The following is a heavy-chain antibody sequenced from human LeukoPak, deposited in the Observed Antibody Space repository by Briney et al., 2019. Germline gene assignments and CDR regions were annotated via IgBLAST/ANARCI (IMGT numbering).Heavy chain of an antibody. Sequence: SVKVSCKASGGTFSSYAISWVRQAPGQGLEWMGGIIPIFGTANYAQKFQGRVTITTDESTSTAYMELSSLRSEDTAVYYCARDWTGTKPAAAIHGFTWFDPWGQGTLVTVSS. J-gene: IGHJ5*02. CDR2: IIPIFGTA. D-gene: IGHD1-7*01. CDR3: ARDWTGTKPAAAIHGFTWFDP. V-gene: IGHV1-69*05. CDR1: GGTFSSYA.